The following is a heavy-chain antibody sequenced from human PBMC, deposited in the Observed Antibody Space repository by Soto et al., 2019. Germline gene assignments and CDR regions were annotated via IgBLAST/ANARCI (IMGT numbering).Heavy chain of an antibody. CDR3: ARGWRFDP. CDR1: GGSISSGGYQ. D-gene: IGHD1-1*01. V-gene: IGHV4-61*08. J-gene: IGHJ5*02. CDR2: INHSGTT. Sequence: SETLSLTCTVSGGSISSGGYQWNWIRQSPGQGLEWIGEINHSGTTKYNPSLESRINLSVDTSKKQFSLKMFSVTAADTAIYYCARGWRFDPWGQGTQVTVSS.